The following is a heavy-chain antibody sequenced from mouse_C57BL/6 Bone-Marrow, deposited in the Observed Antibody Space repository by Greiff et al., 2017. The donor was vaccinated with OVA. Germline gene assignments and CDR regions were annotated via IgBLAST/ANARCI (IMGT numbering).Heavy chain of an antibody. J-gene: IGHJ3*01. V-gene: IGHV1-39*01. D-gene: IGHD2-1*01. CDR2: INPNYGTT. CDR3: SKWDGNYDGFAD. Sequence: VQLQQSGPELVKPGASVKISCKASGYSFTDYNMNWVKQSHGKSLEWIGAINPNYGTTSYNQKFKGKATLTVDQSSSTTYMQLNSLTSEDSAIYYCSKWDGNYDGFADWGQGTLVTVSA. CDR1: GYSFTDYN.